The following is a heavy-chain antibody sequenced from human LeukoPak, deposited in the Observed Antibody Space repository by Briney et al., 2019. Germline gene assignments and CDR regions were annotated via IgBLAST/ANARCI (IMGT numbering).Heavy chain of an antibody. V-gene: IGHV4-59*01. J-gene: IGHJ3*02. Sequence: SETLSLTCTISGGSISSYYWSWIRQPPGKGLEWIGYIYYSGSTNYNPSLKSRVTISVDTSKNQFSLKLSSVTAADTAVYYCARFRDYYDSSGYYYDAFDIWGQGTMVTVSS. CDR3: ARFRDYYDSSGYYYDAFDI. CDR2: IYYSGST. CDR1: GGSISSYY. D-gene: IGHD3-22*01.